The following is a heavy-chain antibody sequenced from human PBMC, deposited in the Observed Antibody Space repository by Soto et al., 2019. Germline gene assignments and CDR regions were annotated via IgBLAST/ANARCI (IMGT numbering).Heavy chain of an antibody. V-gene: IGHV4-59*01. CDR1: GGSISSYY. J-gene: IGHJ4*02. Sequence: QVQLQESGPGLVKPSESLSLTCAVSGGSISSYYWSWIRQPPGKGLEWIGYIYYSGSTNYNPSLKGRVHLSVDTSKNQFSLKLTSVTAADTAVYYCARSRYTSGWWTPPFDYWGQGTLVTVSS. CDR2: IYYSGST. CDR3: ARSRYTSGWWTPPFDY. D-gene: IGHD6-19*01.